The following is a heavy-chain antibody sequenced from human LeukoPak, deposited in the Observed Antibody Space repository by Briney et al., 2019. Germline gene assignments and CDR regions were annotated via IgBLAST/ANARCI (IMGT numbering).Heavy chain of an antibody. J-gene: IGHJ4*02. CDR1: GFTVSSNY. Sequence: GGSLRLSCAASGFTVSSNYMSRVRQAPGKGLEWVSVIYSGGSTYYADSVKGRFTISRDNSKNTLYLQMNSLRAEDTAVYYCARDRVTGRHYGSDASSDYWGQGTLVTVTS. CDR2: IYSGGST. CDR3: ARDRVTGRHYGSDASSDY. V-gene: IGHV3-66*01. D-gene: IGHD3-10*01.